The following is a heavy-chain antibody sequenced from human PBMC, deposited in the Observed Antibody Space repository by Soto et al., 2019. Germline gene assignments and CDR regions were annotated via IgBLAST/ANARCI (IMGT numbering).Heavy chain of an antibody. V-gene: IGHV3-48*03. J-gene: IGHJ6*02. Sequence: GWSLRLSCAASGFTFSRYEMNLVRQATGKGLEWVSYISSSGSTIYYADSVKGRFTISRDNDKNSLYLQMNSLRAEDTAVYYCARGGYYGMDVCGQGNTVTVSS. CDR3: ARGGYYGMDV. CDR2: ISSSGSTI. CDR1: GFTFSRYE. D-gene: IGHD3-16*01.